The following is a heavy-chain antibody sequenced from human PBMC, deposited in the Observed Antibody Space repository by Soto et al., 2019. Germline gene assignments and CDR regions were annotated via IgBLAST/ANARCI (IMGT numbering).Heavy chain of an antibody. CDR3: ANLYGDYVSY. V-gene: IGHV4-39*01. Sequence: QLQLQESGPGLVKPSETLSLTCTVSGGSISSSSYYWGWIRQPPGKGLEWIGTSSYSGSTYYNPSLTSRVTISVDTSKNQFSLRLSSVTAADTAVYYCANLYGDYVSYWGQGTLVTVSS. D-gene: IGHD4-17*01. CDR2: SSYSGST. J-gene: IGHJ4*02. CDR1: GGSISSSSYY.